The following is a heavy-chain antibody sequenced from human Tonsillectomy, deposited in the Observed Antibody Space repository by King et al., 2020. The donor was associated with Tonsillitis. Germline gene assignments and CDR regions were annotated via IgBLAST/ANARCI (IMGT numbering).Heavy chain of an antibody. D-gene: IGHD1-26*01. Sequence: VQLVESGAEVKKPGSSLRVSCKAAGGTFTTETLSWVRQAPGQGLEWMGGITPIFGATKYAQNFQDRLTISADESTNTAYMELSSLRSEDTAIYYCARDTIPRSRAFFDVWGQGTRVTVSS. CDR3: ARDTIPRSRAFFDV. V-gene: IGHV1-69*01. CDR1: GGTFTTET. CDR2: ITPIFGAT. J-gene: IGHJ3*01.